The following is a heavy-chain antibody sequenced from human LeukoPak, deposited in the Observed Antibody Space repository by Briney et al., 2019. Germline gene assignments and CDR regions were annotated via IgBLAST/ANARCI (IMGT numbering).Heavy chain of an antibody. J-gene: IGHJ4*02. CDR2: IIPIFGTA. Sequence: SVKVSCKASGGTFSSYAISWERQAPGQGLEWMGGIIPIFGTANYAQKFQGRVTITADESTSTAYMELSSLRSEDTAVYYCAREGLPYYYGSGSFSSPFDYWGQGTLVTVSS. D-gene: IGHD3-10*01. V-gene: IGHV1-69*01. CDR1: GGTFSSYA. CDR3: AREGLPYYYGSGSFSSPFDY.